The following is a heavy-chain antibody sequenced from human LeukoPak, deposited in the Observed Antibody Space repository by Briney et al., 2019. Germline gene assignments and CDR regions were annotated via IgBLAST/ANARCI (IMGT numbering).Heavy chain of an antibody. CDR2: IRYDGSNK. V-gene: IGHV3-30*02. CDR1: GFTFSSYG. CDR3: AKDLMARFLEWPTVGY. Sequence: GGSLRLSCAASGFTFSSYGMHWVRQAPGKGLEWVAFIRYDGSNKYYADSVKGRFTISRDNSKNTLYLQMNSLRAEDTAVYYCAKDLMARFLEWPTVGYWGQGTLVTVSS. D-gene: IGHD3-3*01. J-gene: IGHJ4*02.